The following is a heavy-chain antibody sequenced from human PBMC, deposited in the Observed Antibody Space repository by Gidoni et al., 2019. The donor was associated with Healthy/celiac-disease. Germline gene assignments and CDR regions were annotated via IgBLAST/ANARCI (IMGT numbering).Heavy chain of an antibody. CDR2: IIPIFGTA. V-gene: IGHV1-69*06. J-gene: IGHJ6*02. CDR1: GGTFSCYA. Sequence: QVQLVHSGAEVTKPGSSVKVSCNASGGTFSCYAIRWVRQAPGQGLEWMGRIIPIFGTANYAQKFQGRVTITADKSTSTAYMELSSLRSEDTAVYYCARDGSDSGSHYYYYGMDVWGQGTTVTVSS. D-gene: IGHD1-26*01. CDR3: ARDGSDSGSHYYYYGMDV.